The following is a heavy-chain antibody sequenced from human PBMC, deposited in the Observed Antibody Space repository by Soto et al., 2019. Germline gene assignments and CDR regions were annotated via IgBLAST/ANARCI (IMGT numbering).Heavy chain of an antibody. CDR3: ARDHGGKVSYGYDY. J-gene: IGHJ4*02. D-gene: IGHD5-18*01. CDR2: INPNSGGT. Sequence: QVQLVQSGAEVKKPGASVKVSCKASGYTFTGYYMHWVRQAPGQGLEWMGWINPNSGGTNYAQKFQGWVTMTRDSSISTAYMELSRLRSDDTAVYYCARDHGGKVSYGYDYWGQGTLVTVSS. V-gene: IGHV1-2*04. CDR1: GYTFTGYY.